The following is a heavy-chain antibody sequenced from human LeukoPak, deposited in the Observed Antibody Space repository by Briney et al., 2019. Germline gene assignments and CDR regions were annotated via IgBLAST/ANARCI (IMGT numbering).Heavy chain of an antibody. J-gene: IGHJ6*03. CDR2: IYTTGST. CDR3: ARVSSSYLNPYYYYYMDV. CDR1: GVSIDSGNYY. D-gene: IGHD2-15*01. V-gene: IGHV4-61*02. Sequence: PSQTLSLTCTVSGVSIDSGNYYWSWIRQPAGKGLEWIGRIYTTGSTNYNPSLKSRVSMSVDTSKNQFSLQLTSVTAADTAVYYCARVSSSYLNPYYYYYMDVWGKGTTVTVSS.